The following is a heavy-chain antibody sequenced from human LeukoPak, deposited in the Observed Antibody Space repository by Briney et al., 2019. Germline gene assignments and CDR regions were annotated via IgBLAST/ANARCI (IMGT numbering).Heavy chain of an antibody. CDR2: INHSGST. V-gene: IGHV4-34*01. CDR1: GGSFSGYY. D-gene: IGHD2-15*01. CDR3: ARDPTCSGGSCYYFDY. Sequence: SETLSLTCAVYGGSFSGYYWSWIRQPPGKGLEWIGEINHSGSTNYNPSLKSRVTISGDTPKNQFSLKLSSVTAADTAVYYCARDPTCSGGSCYYFDYWGQGTLVTVSS. J-gene: IGHJ4*02.